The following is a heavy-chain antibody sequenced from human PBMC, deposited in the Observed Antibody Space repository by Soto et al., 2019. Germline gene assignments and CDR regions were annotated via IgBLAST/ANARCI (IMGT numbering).Heavy chain of an antibody. J-gene: IGHJ6*02. CDR2: IKGVGSKK. CDR1: GFTLSSYR. D-gene: IGHD6-13*01. CDR3: ARDLGPQRLVARGDYYCYGMDV. V-gene: IGHV3-21*01. Sequence: EVQLVESGGGLVKPGGSLRLSCEASGFTLSSYRMNWVRQAPGKGLEWVASIKGVGSKKYYADSVKGRFTISIDNAKNSLYLQMNSLRAEDTAVYYCARDLGPQRLVARGDYYCYGMDVWGQGATVTVSS.